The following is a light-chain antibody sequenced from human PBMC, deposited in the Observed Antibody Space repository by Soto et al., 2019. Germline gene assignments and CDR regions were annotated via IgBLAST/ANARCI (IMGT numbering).Light chain of an antibody. CDR2: DDD. V-gene: IGLV3-21*02. J-gene: IGLJ2*01. CDR3: QVWAGSSARV. Sequence: SYELTQPPSVSVAPGQSARLTCGGDNIGSKIVHWYPQRPGQAPVLVVYDDDDRPSGIPERFSGSNSGSTATLTISRVEAGDEADYYCQVWAGSSARVFGGGTKLTVL. CDR1: NIGSKI.